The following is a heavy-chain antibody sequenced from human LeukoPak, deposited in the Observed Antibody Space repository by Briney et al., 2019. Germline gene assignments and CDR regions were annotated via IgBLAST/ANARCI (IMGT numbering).Heavy chain of an antibody. D-gene: IGHD4-23*01. CDR1: GGTFSSYA. CDR2: IIPIFGTA. J-gene: IGHJ6*02. Sequence: SVKVSCKASGGTFSSYAISWVRQAPGQGLEWMGGIIPIFGTANYAQKFQGRVMITADESTSTAYMELSSLRSEDTAVYYCASLSTRPELLGYYCYGMDVWGQGTTVTVSS. V-gene: IGHV1-69*13. CDR3: ASLSTRPELLGYYCYGMDV.